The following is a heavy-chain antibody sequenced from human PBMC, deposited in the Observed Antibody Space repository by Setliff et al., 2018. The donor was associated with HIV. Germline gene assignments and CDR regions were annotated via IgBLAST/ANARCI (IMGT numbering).Heavy chain of an antibody. Sequence: ASVKVSCKASGYTFTSHSIHWMRQAPGQRLEWMGWVYTNNGDTKYSQKFQDRVTFTRDTSATTAYMDLSSLGFEDSAIYYCARDDDITMIVVGGAFWGQGTLVTVSS. CDR1: GYTFTSHS. D-gene: IGHD3-22*01. CDR3: ARDDDITMIVVGGAF. J-gene: IGHJ4*02. CDR2: VYTNNGDT. V-gene: IGHV1-3*04.